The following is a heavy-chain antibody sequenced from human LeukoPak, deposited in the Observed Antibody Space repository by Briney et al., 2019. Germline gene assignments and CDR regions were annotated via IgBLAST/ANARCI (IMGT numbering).Heavy chain of an antibody. CDR3: AKDITWSGSYGGFDY. CDR2: ISWNSGSI. V-gene: IGHV3-9*01. J-gene: IGHJ4*02. Sequence: GRSLRLSCAASGFTFDDYAMHWVRQAPGKGLEWVSGISWNSGSIGYADSVKGRFTISRDNAKNSLYLQMNSLRAEDTALYYCAKDITWSGSYGGFDYWGQGTPVTVSS. CDR1: GFTFDDYA. D-gene: IGHD1-26*01.